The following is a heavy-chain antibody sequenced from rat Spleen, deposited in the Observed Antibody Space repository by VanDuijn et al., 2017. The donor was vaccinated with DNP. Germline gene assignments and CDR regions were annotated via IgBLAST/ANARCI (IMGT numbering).Heavy chain of an antibody. Sequence: EVQLVESGGGLVQPGRSLKLSCAASGFTFSDYNMAWVRQAPKKGLEWVATISTGGGNTYYRDSVKGRFTISRDNAKNTQYLQMDSLRSEDTATYYCATFYPGITTFDYWGQGVMVTVSS. J-gene: IGHJ2*01. V-gene: IGHV5S23*01. CDR1: GFTFSDYN. D-gene: IGHD1-4*01. CDR3: ATFYPGITTFDY. CDR2: ISTGGGNT.